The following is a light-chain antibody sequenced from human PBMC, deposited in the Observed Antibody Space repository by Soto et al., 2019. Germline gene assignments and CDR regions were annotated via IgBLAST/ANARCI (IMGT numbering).Light chain of an antibody. CDR1: SSDVGYYDY. CDR2: EVT. V-gene: IGLV2-8*01. Sequence: QSVLTHPPSASGFPGQSVTISCTGTSSDVGYYDYVSWYQQHPGKAPKLVIYEVTKRPSGVPDRVSASKSGNTASLTVSGLRAEDEADYYCSSYAGSNNFVFGSGPKVTVL. CDR3: SSYAGSNNFV. J-gene: IGLJ1*01.